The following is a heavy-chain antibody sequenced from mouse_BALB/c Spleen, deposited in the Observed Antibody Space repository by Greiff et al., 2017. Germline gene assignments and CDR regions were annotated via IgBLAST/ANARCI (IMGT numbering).Heavy chain of an antibody. V-gene: IGHV5-12-2*01. CDR1: GFTFSSYT. CDR3: ARGNSYAMDY. J-gene: IGHJ4*01. Sequence: EVHLVESGGGLVQPGGSLKLSCAAPGFTFSSYTMSWVRQTPEKRLEWVAYISNGGGSTYYPDTVKGRFTISRDNAKNTLYLQMSSLKSEDTAMYYCARGNSYAMDYWGQGTSVTVSS. CDR2: ISNGGGST.